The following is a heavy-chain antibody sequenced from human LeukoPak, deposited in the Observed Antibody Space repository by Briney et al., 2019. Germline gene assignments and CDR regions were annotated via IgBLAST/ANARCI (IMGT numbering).Heavy chain of an antibody. V-gene: IGHV3-48*02. J-gene: IGHJ4*02. D-gene: IGHD1-26*01. Sequence: GGSLRLSCAASGFTSSSYTMNWVRQAPGKGLEWVSYISSSGTTIYYADSVKGRFTISRDNAKNSLYLQMNSLRDEDTAVYYCARCSRSFYGYWGQGSLVTVSS. CDR2: ISSSGTTI. CDR3: ARCSRSFYGY. CDR1: GFTSSSYT.